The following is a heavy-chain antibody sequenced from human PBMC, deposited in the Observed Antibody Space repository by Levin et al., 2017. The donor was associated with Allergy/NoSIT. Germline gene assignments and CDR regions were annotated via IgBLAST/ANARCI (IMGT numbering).Heavy chain of an antibody. D-gene: IGHD3-22*01. CDR1: GFTFDDYA. CDR2: ISWNSGSI. J-gene: IGHJ4*02. Sequence: GGSLRLSCAASGFTFDDYAMHWVRQAPGKGLEWVSGISWNSGSIGYADSVKGRFTISRDNAKNSLYLQMNSLRAEDTALYYCAKDMAYDSSGFSSWGQGTLVTVSS. CDR3: AKDMAYDSSGFSS. V-gene: IGHV3-9*01.